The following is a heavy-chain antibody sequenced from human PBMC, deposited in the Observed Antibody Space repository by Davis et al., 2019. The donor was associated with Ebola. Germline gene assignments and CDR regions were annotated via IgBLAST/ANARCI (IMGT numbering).Heavy chain of an antibody. D-gene: IGHD4-11*01. V-gene: IGHV3-73*01. Sequence: GESLKISCAASGLTFSGSAMHWVRQASGKGLEWVGRIRSKANSYATAYAASVKGRFTISRDDSKKTAYLQMNSLKTEDTAVYYCTGATTVTGDYWGQGTLVTVSS. CDR3: TGATTVTGDY. J-gene: IGHJ4*02. CDR2: IRSKANSYAT. CDR1: GLTFSGSA.